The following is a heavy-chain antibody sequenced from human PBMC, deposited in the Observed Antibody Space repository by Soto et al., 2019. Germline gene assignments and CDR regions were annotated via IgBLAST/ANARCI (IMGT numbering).Heavy chain of an antibody. V-gene: IGHV3-53*01. CDR3: TSRIYYRNTVTFDV. J-gene: IGHJ3*01. CDR2: IYSGGST. CDR1: NFTVSTNY. Sequence: GGSLRLSCAASNFTVSTNYLSWVRQAPGKGLEWVSVIYSGGSTSYADSVQGRFSVSRDKSKNTVSLQMNSLRAEDTAVYYCTSRIYYRNTVTFDVWGQGTMVTVSS. D-gene: IGHD3-10*01.